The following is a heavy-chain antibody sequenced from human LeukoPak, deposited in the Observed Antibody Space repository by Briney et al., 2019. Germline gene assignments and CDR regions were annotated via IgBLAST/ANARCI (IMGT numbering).Heavy chain of an antibody. CDR1: GGTFISYA. Sequence: GSSVKVSCKASGGTFISYAISWVRQAPGQGLEWMGGSIPIFGTANYAQKFQGRVTITTDESTSTAYMELSRLISEDTAVYYCARAAGGPAYCGGDCRPYDAFDIWGQGTMVTVSS. J-gene: IGHJ3*02. D-gene: IGHD2-21*01. CDR3: ARAAGGPAYCGGDCRPYDAFDI. CDR2: SIPIFGTA. V-gene: IGHV1-69*05.